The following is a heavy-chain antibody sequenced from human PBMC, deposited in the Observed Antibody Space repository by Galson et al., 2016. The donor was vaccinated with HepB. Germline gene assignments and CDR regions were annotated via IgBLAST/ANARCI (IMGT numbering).Heavy chain of an antibody. J-gene: IGHJ3*02. Sequence: SETLSLTCTVSGGPFSSTTYCWGCIRQPPGKGLEWIGSIHYGGSTYYNPSLESRVTISVDTSKNQFSLKLRSVTGAGTAIYYCVGLRLNAFDIWGQGTMVTVSS. CDR2: IHYGGST. V-gene: IGHV4-39*01. CDR3: VGLRLNAFDI. CDR1: GGPFSSTTYC. D-gene: IGHD4-17*01.